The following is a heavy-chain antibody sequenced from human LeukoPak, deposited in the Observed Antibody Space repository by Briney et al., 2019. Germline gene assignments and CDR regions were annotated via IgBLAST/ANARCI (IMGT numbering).Heavy chain of an antibody. CDR1: GFTFSSYW. Sequence: PGGSLRLSCAASGFTFSSYWMSWVRQAPGKGLEWVANIKQDGSEKYYVDSVKGRFTISRDNAKNSLYLQMNRLRAEDTAVYYCARDLSFEPPLHPDYYGSGTYYYYGMDVWGQGTTVTVSS. CDR2: IKQDGSEK. D-gene: IGHD3-10*01. CDR3: ARDLSFEPPLHPDYYGSGTYYYYGMDV. V-gene: IGHV3-7*04. J-gene: IGHJ6*02.